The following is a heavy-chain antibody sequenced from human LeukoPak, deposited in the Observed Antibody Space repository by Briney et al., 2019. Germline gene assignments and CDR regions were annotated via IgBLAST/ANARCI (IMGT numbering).Heavy chain of an antibody. CDR3: ATGISKPNYDVSGYSDAFDI. J-gene: IGHJ3*02. CDR1: GYTLSELS. V-gene: IGHV1-24*01. Sequence: ASVKVSCKVSGYTLSELSMHWVRQAPGKGLEWMGGFDPEDVETMYAQKFQSRVTMTEDTSTDTAYMELSSLRSEDTAVYYCATGISKPNYDVSGYSDAFDIWGQGTMVTVYS. D-gene: IGHD3-22*01. CDR2: FDPEDVET.